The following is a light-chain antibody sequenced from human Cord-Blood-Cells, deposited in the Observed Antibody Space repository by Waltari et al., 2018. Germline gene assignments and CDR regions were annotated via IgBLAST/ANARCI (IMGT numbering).Light chain of an antibody. CDR3: QQYDNLPIT. CDR2: DAS. CDR1: QDISNY. Sequence: DIQMTQSPSCLSTSVGVRVTITCQASQDISNYLNWYQQKPGKAPKLQIYDASNLETGVPSRFSGSGSGTYFTFSISSLQPEDIATDYCQQYDNLPITFGQGTRLEIK. V-gene: IGKV1-33*01. J-gene: IGKJ5*01.